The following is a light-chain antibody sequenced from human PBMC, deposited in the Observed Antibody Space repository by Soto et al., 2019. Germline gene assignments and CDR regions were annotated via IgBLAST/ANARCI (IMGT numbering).Light chain of an antibody. V-gene: IGLV2-14*01. CDR2: GVS. J-gene: IGLJ2*01. CDR3: SSYTSISTVV. CDR1: SSDVGGYTY. Sequence: QSALTQPASVSGSPGQSIAISCTGTSSDVGGYTYVSWYQQHPGKAPKLMIYGVSHRPSGVSNRFSGSKSGNTASLTISGLQAEDEADYYCSSYTSISTVVFGGGTKVTVL.